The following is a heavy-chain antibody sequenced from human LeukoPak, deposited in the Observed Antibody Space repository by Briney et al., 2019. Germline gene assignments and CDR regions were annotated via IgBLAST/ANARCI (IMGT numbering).Heavy chain of an antibody. CDR3: AKVTFEGVDP. D-gene: IGHD2/OR15-2a*01. V-gene: IGHV3-23*01. CDR1: GFTFSIYE. J-gene: IGHJ5*02. Sequence: GGSLRLSCAASGFTFSIYEMNWVRQAPGKGLEWVSGISGSGGRTYYADSVKGRFTISRDNSKNTLYLQMNSLRAEDTAVYYCAKVTFEGVDPWGQGTLVTVSS. CDR2: ISGSGGRT.